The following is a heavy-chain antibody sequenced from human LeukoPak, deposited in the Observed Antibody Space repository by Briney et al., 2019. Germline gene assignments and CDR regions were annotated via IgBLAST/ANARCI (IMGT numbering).Heavy chain of an antibody. D-gene: IGHD5-12*01. J-gene: IGHJ4*02. CDR3: ARQSQYSGSQAPDY. Sequence: SETLSLTCTVSGGSISSYYWSWIRQPPGKGLEWIGYISYSGSTNYNPSLKSRVTISVDTSKSQFSLKLSSVTAADTAVYYCARQSQYSGSQAPDYWGQGTLVTVSS. V-gene: IGHV4-59*08. CDR1: GGSISSYY. CDR2: ISYSGST.